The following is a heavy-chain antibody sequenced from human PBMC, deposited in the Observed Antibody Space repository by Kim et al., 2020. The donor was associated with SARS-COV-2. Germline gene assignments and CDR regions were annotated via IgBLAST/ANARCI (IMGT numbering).Heavy chain of an antibody. V-gene: IGHV3-11*01. CDR3: ARVGSTVAAGTIDD. Sequence: GGSLRLSCAASGFFFSDYYMSWIRQAPGKGLEWVSYISSSGFTTHYADSVKGRFTISRDNAKNSLYLQMNSLRAEDTALYYCARVGSTVAAGTIDDWGQGTLVTVSS. J-gene: IGHJ4*02. CDR1: GFFFSDYY. D-gene: IGHD6-13*01. CDR2: ISSSGFTT.